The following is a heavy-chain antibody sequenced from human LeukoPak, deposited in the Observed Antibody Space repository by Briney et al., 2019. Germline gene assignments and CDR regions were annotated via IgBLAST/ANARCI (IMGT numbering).Heavy chain of an antibody. V-gene: IGHV3-66*02. CDR2: IYSGGST. J-gene: IGHJ4*02. Sequence: GGSLRLSCAASGFTVSSNYMSWVRQAPGKGLEWVSVIYSGGSTYYADSVKGRFTISRDNSKNTLYLQMNSLRAKDTAVYYCASRKLDSSGYYYWGQGTLVTVSS. D-gene: IGHD3-22*01. CDR3: ASRKLDSSGYYY. CDR1: GFTVSSNY.